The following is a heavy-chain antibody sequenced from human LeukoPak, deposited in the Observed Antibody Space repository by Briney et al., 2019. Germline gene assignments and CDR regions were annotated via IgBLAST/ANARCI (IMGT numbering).Heavy chain of an antibody. D-gene: IGHD6-19*01. Sequence: GGSLRLSCAASGFTFSSYWMSWVRQAPGKGLEWVSGINWNGGSTGYADSVKGRFTISRDNAKNSLYLQMNSLRAEDTALYYCARPTYSSGWYGYWGQGTLVTVSS. V-gene: IGHV3-20*04. J-gene: IGHJ4*02. CDR2: INWNGGST. CDR1: GFTFSSYW. CDR3: ARPTYSSGWYGY.